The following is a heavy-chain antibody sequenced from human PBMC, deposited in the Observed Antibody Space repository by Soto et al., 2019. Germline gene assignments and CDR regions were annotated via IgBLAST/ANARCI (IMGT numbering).Heavy chain of an antibody. V-gene: IGHV4-59*01. Sequence: SETLSLTCTVSGGSIGSYYWSWIRQPPGKGLEWIGYIYYSGSTNYNPSLKSRVTISVDTSKNQFSLKLSSVTAADTAVYYCARGGIAVAGEFDYWGQGTLVTVSS. CDR1: GGSIGSYY. CDR3: ARGGIAVAGEFDY. D-gene: IGHD6-19*01. J-gene: IGHJ4*02. CDR2: IYYSGST.